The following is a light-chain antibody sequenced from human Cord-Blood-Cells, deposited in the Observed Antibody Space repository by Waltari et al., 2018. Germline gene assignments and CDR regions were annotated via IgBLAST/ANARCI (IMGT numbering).Light chain of an antibody. CDR1: QSISSY. J-gene: IGKJ4*01. CDR3: QQSYSTPG. CDR2: ASS. Sequence: DIQMTQSPSSLSASVGDRVTITCRASQSISSYLNWYQQKPGKAPKPLIYASSSLQSGVXSRFSGSGSGTDFTLTISSLQPEDFATYYCQQSYSTPGFGGGTKVEIK. V-gene: IGKV1-39*01.